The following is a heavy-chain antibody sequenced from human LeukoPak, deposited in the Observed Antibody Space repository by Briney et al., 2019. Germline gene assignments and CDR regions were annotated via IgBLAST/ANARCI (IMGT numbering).Heavy chain of an antibody. V-gene: IGHV4-30-2*01. D-gene: IGHD6-13*01. CDR2: IYHSGST. J-gene: IGHJ4*02. CDR3: ARHIGYGVDC. Sequence: SETLSLTCTVSGGSISSGGYYWSWIRQPPGKGLEWIGYIYHSGSTYYNPSLKSRVTISVDRSKNQFSLKLSSVTAADTAVYYCARHIGYGVDCWGQGTLVTVSS. CDR1: GGSISSGGYY.